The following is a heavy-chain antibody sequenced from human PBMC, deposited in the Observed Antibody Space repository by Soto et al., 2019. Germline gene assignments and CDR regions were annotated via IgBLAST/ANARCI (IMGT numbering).Heavy chain of an antibody. CDR1: GYSFTGYY. J-gene: IGHJ4*02. CDR2: INPNSGGT. V-gene: IGHV1-2*04. Sequence: ASVKVSCKASGYSFTGYYMHWVRQAPGQGLEWMGWINPNSGGTNYAQKFQGWVTMTRDTSISTAYMELSRLRSDDTAVYYCARSGEVLRYFDWNFDYWGQGTLVTVSS. CDR3: ARSGEVLRYFDWNFDY. D-gene: IGHD3-9*01.